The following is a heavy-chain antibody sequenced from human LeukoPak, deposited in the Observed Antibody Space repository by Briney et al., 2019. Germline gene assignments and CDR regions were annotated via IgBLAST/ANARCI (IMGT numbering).Heavy chain of an antibody. CDR3: AREYTAYDSSGYYVV. CDR2: INPNSGGT. J-gene: IGHJ4*02. V-gene: IGHV1-2*06. Sequence: ASVKVSCKASGYTFTGYYMHWVRQAPGQGLEWMGRINPNSGGTNYAQKFQGRVTMTRDTSISTAYMELSRLRSDDTAVYYCAREYTAYDSSGYYVVWGQGTLVTVSS. CDR1: GYTFTGYY. D-gene: IGHD3-22*01.